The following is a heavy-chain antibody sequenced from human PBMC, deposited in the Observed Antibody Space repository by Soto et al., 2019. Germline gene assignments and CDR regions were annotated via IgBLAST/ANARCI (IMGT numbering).Heavy chain of an antibody. CDR3: VRDGTKTLRDWFEH. D-gene: IGHD1-1*01. J-gene: IGHJ5*02. CDR2: IYATGTT. V-gene: IGHV4-4*07. CDR1: GASISGFY. Sequence: KASEPLSLTCTVSGASISGFYWSWIRKYAGKGLEWIGRIYATGTTDYNPSLKSRVMMSVDTSKKQFSLKLRSVTAADTAVYYCVRDGTKTLRDWFEHWGQGMPVTISS.